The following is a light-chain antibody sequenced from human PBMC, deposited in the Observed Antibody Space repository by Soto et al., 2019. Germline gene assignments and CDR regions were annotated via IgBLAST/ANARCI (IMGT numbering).Light chain of an antibody. CDR2: EVT. CDR3: CSYTTRSTRV. J-gene: IGLJ1*01. CDR1: SSDVGFYNY. Sequence: QSALAQPASVSGSTGQSIAISCTGSSSDVGFYNYVSWYQQQPGKVPKRSIYEVTTRPSGVSNRFSSSKSGNTASLIISGLPAEDEADYYCCSYTTRSTRVFRSGTK. V-gene: IGLV2-14*01.